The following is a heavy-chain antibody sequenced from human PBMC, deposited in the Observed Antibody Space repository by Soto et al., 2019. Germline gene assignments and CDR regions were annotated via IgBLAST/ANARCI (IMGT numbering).Heavy chain of an antibody. CDR1: GDSVRNQY. CDR3: ARTLDYGHMDV. D-gene: IGHD3-16*01. Sequence: QVQMQESGPGLVKPSETLSLTCTVSGDSVRNQYWSWIRRPPGRGLEWIGYIYRSGSTKYNPSLKSRITISVDTSTIQFSLNLSSVTAADTAVYYFARTLDYGHMDVWGKGTTVTVSS. V-gene: IGHV4-4*09. J-gene: IGHJ6*03. CDR2: IYRSGST.